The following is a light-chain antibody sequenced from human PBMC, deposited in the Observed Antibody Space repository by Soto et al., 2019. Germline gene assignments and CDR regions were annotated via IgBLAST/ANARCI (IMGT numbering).Light chain of an antibody. Sequence: EIVLTQSPGTLSLSPGETATLSCRASESVRSTYLGWYQQKPGQVPRLLIYDASSRATGIPERFSGSGSGTDFTITISRLAPEDFVVYYCHEDGTSPFSFGGGTKVEI. V-gene: IGKV3-20*01. CDR3: HEDGTSPFS. J-gene: IGKJ4*01. CDR1: ESVRSTY. CDR2: DAS.